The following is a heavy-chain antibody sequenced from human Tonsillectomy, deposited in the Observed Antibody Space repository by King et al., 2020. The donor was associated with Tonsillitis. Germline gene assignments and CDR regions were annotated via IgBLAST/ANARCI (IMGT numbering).Heavy chain of an antibody. J-gene: IGHJ4*02. CDR2: ISYDGSNK. D-gene: IGHD1-1*01. V-gene: IGHV3-30*18. CDR1: GFTFSNYD. CDR3: AKLDTRYTWTYDALDY. Sequence: VQLVESGGGVVQPGKSLRLSCAASGFTFSNYDMHWVRQAPGKGLEWVAVISYDGSNKYYADSVKGRFTISRDNSKNTLFLQMNSLRAEDTAVYYCAKLDTRYTWTYDALDYWGQGTLVTVSS.